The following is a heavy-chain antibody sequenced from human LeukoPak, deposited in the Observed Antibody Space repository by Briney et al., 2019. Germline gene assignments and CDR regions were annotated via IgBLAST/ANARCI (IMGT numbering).Heavy chain of an antibody. CDR3: ARESAYGSGSYRAYYMDV. Sequence: SSETLSLTCTVSGGSISSSNYYWGWIRQPPGKGLEWIGEIYHSGNTNYNPPLKSRVTISLDKSKNQFSLKLNSVTAADTAVYYCARESAYGSGSYRAYYMDVWGKGTTVTVSS. V-gene: IGHV4-39*07. CDR1: GGSISSSNYY. D-gene: IGHD3-10*01. CDR2: IYHSGNT. J-gene: IGHJ6*03.